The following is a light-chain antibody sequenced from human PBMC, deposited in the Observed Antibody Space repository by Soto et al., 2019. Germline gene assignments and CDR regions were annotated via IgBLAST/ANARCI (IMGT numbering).Light chain of an antibody. J-gene: IGLJ7*01. V-gene: IGLV4-69*01. CDR1: SGHSSNA. CDR3: QTWGTDIVV. CDR2: VNNDGSH. Sequence: LVLTQSPSASASLGASVKLTCTLSSGHSSNAIAWHQQQPEKGPRYLMKVNNDGSHNKGDGVPDRFSGSSSGAERYLTISSLQSEDEAEYYCQTWGTDIVVFGGGTQLTVL.